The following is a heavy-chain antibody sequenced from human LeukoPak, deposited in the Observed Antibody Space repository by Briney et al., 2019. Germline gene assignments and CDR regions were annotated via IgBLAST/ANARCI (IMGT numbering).Heavy chain of an antibody. D-gene: IGHD6-19*01. J-gene: IGHJ2*01. CDR2: IYNSENT. CDR3: ARFHSGPSGWYVLWYFDL. Sequence: SETLSLTCTVSGGSFSSYYWSWIRQPPGKGLEWIGYIYNSENTKYNSSLESRVTMSEHTSSTQVFLKLSSVTAADTAVYYCARFHSGPSGWYVLWYFDLWGRGTLVTVSS. CDR1: GGSFSSYY. V-gene: IGHV4-4*09.